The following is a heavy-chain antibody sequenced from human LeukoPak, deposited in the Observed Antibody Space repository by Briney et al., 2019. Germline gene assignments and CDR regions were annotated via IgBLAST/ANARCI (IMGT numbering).Heavy chain of an antibody. Sequence: GGSLRLSCAASGFTFSDYYMNWIRQAPGKGLEWVSYISSSGSTIYYADSVKGRFTISRDNAKNSLYLQMNSLRAEDTAVYYCAKAEYYDILTGPEGMFVYYMDVWGKGTTVTVSS. J-gene: IGHJ6*03. CDR1: GFTFSDYY. CDR3: AKAEYYDILTGPEGMFVYYMDV. CDR2: ISSSGSTI. D-gene: IGHD3-9*01. V-gene: IGHV3-11*01.